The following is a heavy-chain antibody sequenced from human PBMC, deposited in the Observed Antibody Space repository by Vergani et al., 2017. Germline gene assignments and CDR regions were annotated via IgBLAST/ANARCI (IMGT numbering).Heavy chain of an antibody. Sequence: QVQLVQSGAEVKKPGASVKVSCKASGYTFTSYGISWVRQAPGQGLEWMGWFSAYNGNTNYAQKLQGRVTMNTDTSTSTDYMELRSLRSDDTAVYYCAGEQGLPIDYFDYWGQGTLVTVSS. V-gene: IGHV1-18*04. CDR3: AGEQGLPIDYFDY. CDR1: GYTFTSYG. CDR2: FSAYNGNT. D-gene: IGHD6-19*01. J-gene: IGHJ4*02.